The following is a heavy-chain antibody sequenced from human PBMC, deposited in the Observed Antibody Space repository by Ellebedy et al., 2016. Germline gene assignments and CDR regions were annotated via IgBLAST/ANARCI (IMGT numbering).Heavy chain of an antibody. CDR3: ARDDNGYSYGYFDS. CDR1: GGTFINYS. Sequence: ASVKVSCKASGGTFINYSISWVRPAPGQGLEWMGRIVPILAKTNYAQKLQGRVTITADKSTSTAYMELSSLRSEDTAVYYCARDDNGYSYGYFDSWGQGTLVTVSS. CDR2: IVPILAKT. D-gene: IGHD5-18*01. V-gene: IGHV1-69*04. J-gene: IGHJ4*02.